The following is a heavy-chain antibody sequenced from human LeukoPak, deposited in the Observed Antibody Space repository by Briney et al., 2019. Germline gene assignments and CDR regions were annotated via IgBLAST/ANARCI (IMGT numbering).Heavy chain of an antibody. V-gene: IGHV3-23*01. Sequence: PGGSLRLSCAASGFTFNRNAISWVRQAPGKGLEWVSMIGGSGDKTFYADSVKGRFTTSRDNSKNMVHLQMNSLTGEDTALYYCVRRGDASSGWGDHDFWGQGALVTVSS. D-gene: IGHD6-19*01. CDR2: IGGSGDKT. J-gene: IGHJ4*02. CDR3: VRRGDASSGWGDHDF. CDR1: GFTFNRNA.